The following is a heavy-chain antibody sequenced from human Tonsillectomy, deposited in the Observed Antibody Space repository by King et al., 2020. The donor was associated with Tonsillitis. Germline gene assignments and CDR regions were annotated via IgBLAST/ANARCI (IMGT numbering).Heavy chain of an antibody. CDR3: ARDGGSGVGSRRLLSNYDYYCGMDV. CDR2: IYISGST. J-gene: IGHJ6*02. D-gene: IGHD1-26*01. Sequence: LQLQESGPGLVKPSETLSLTCTVSGGSISSSRYYWGWIRQAPGKGLEWIGSIYISGSTYYNPSLKSRVTISVDTSKNHFSLKLNSVTAADTAVYYCARDGGSGVGSRRLLSNYDYYCGMDVWGQGTTVTVSS. V-gene: IGHV4-39*07. CDR1: GGSISSSRYY.